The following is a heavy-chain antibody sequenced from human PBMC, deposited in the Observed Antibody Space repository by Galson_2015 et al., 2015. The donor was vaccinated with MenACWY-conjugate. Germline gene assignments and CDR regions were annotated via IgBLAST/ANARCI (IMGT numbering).Heavy chain of an antibody. Sequence: SLRLSCAASGFTFSNYWMHWVRQGPGKGLEWLSRIDNDGNRITYADSVKGRFTIFRDNAKNTLYLQINSVRADDTAVYYCSRWYEAKLIILVGISDFWGQGTTVTVSS. CDR1: GFTFSNYW. CDR3: SRWYEAKLIILVGISDF. J-gene: IGHJ3*01. V-gene: IGHV3-74*01. D-gene: IGHD3-3*02. CDR2: IDNDGNRI.